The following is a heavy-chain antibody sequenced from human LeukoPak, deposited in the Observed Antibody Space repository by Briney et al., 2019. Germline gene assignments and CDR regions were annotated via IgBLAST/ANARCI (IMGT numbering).Heavy chain of an antibody. J-gene: IGHJ4*02. D-gene: IGHD3-22*01. CDR2: IYYSGTT. V-gene: IGHV4-39*01. Sequence: SETLSLTCTVSGGSISSSNYYWGWIRQPPGKGLEWIGSIYYSGTTYYSSSLKSRVIISVDTSKNQFSLKLSSVTAADTAVYYCASRRGYYDSSGPARYWGQGTLVTVSS. CDR1: GGSISSSNYY. CDR3: ASRRGYYDSSGPARY.